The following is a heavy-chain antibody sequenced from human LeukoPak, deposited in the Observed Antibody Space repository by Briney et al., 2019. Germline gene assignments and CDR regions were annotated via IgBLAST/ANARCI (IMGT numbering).Heavy chain of an antibody. CDR2: ICYSGST. J-gene: IGHJ4*02. V-gene: IGHV4-59*01. D-gene: IGHD4-17*01. CDR1: GGSISSYY. CDR3: ARVQLRSTGGTFDY. Sequence: SETLSLTCTVSGGSISSYYWSWIRQPPGKGLEWIGYICYSGSTNYNPSLKSRVTISVDTSKNQFSLKLSSVTAADTAVYYCARVQLRSTGGTFDYWGQGTLVTVSS.